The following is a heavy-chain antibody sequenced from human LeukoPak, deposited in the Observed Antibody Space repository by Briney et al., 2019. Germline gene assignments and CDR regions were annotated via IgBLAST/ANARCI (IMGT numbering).Heavy chain of an antibody. CDR1: GYSSTNYG. Sequence: ASVKVSCEASGYSSTNYGISWVRQAPGQGLEWMGWIHIYRGNTNYAQKFQGRVTMTTDTSTSTVYMEVRGLRSDDTAMYYCARDVGITVADSFDPWGQGTLVTVSS. D-gene: IGHD6-13*01. J-gene: IGHJ5*02. CDR3: ARDVGITVADSFDP. V-gene: IGHV1-18*01. CDR2: IHIYRGNT.